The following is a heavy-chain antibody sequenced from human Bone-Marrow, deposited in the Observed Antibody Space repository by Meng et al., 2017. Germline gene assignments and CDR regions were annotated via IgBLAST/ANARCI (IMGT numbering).Heavy chain of an antibody. CDR1: GFTFDDYG. V-gene: IGHV3-20*04. J-gene: IGHJ4*02. CDR2: INWNGGST. D-gene: IGHD3-22*01. CDR3: VIEERGHYYDSSGYTGY. Sequence: GESLKISCAASGFTFDDYGMSWVRQAPGKGLEWVSGINWNGGSTGYADSVKGRFTISRDNAKNSLYLQMNSLRAEDTALYYCVIEERGHYYDSSGYTGYWGQGTLVTVSS.